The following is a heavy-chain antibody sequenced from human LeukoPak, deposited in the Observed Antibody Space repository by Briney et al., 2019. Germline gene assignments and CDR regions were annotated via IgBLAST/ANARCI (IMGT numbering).Heavy chain of an antibody. V-gene: IGHV4-31*03. J-gene: IGHJ3*02. D-gene: IGHD4-11*01. Sequence: SQTLSLTCTVSGGSISSGGYCWSWIRQHPGKGLEWIGYIYYSGTTYYNPSLKSRVTISVDTSKNQLSLKLSSVTAADTAVYYCARDMTTVTYAFDIWGQGTMVTVSS. CDR3: ARDMTTVTYAFDI. CDR2: IYYSGTT. CDR1: GGSISSGGYC.